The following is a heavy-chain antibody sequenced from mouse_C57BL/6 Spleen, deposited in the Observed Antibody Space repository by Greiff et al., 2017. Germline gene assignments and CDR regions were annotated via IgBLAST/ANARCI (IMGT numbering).Heavy chain of an antibody. CDR2: INPGSGGT. CDR1: GYAFTNYL. V-gene: IGHV1-54*01. CDR3: ARDYGNSYAMDY. J-gene: IGHJ4*01. D-gene: IGHD2-1*01. Sequence: QVQLKESGAELVRPGTSVKVSCKASGYAFTNYLIEWVKQRPGQGLEWIGVINPGSGGTNYNEKFKGKATLTADKSSSTAYMQLSSLTSEDSAVYCCARDYGNSYAMDYWGQGTSVTVSS.